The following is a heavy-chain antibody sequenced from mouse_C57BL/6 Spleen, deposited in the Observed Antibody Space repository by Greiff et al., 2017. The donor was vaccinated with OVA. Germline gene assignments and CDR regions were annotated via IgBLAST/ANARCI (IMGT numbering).Heavy chain of an antibody. CDR2: IYPGSGST. Sequence: QVQLQQPGAELVKPGASVKMSCKASGYTFTSYWITWVKQRPGQGLEWIGDIYPGSGSTNYNEKFKSKATLTVDTSSSTAYMQLSSLTSEDAAVYYCAAVVATSGYYAMDYWGQGTSVTVSS. CDR1: GYTFTSYW. D-gene: IGHD1-1*01. V-gene: IGHV1-55*01. CDR3: AAVVATSGYYAMDY. J-gene: IGHJ4*01.